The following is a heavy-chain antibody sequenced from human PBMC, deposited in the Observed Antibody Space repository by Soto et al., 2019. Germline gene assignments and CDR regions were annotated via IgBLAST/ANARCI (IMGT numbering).Heavy chain of an antibody. Sequence: GESLKISCMGSGYKVSTWHNFTSYWIAWVRQMHREGLEWMGVIYPGDSDTRYSPSFQGHVTISADKSISTAYLQWSTLKASDTAMYYCARLGFEYDTSTPYYNVLHYYGVDVWGQGTTVTVSS. CDR1: GYKVSTWHNFTSYW. V-gene: IGHV5-51*01. D-gene: IGHD3-9*01. CDR2: IYPGDSDT. J-gene: IGHJ6*02. CDR3: ARLGFEYDTSTPYYNVLHYYGVDV.